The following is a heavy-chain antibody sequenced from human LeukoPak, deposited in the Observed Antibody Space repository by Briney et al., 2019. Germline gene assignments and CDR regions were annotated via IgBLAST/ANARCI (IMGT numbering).Heavy chain of an antibody. CDR1: GGSISSGSYY. V-gene: IGHV4-61*02. Sequence: SETLSLTCTVSGGSISSGSYYWSWIRQPAGKGLEWIGRIYTSGSTNYNPSLKSRVTISVDTSKNQFSLKLSSVTAADTAVYYCARDKWTEDYFDYWGQGTLVTVSS. J-gene: IGHJ4*02. CDR3: ARDKWTEDYFDY. D-gene: IGHD1-26*01. CDR2: IYTSGST.